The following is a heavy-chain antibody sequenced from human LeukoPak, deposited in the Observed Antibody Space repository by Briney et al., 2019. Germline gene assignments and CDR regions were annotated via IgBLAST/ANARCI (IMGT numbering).Heavy chain of an antibody. V-gene: IGHV4-31*03. Sequence: SETLSLTCTVSGGSISSGGYYWSWIRQHPGKGLEWIGYIYYSGSTYYNPSLKSRVTISVDTSKNQFSLKLSSVTAADTAVYYCARGRSATTVTPPYYFDYRGQGTLVTVSS. D-gene: IGHD4-17*01. CDR3: ARGRSATTVTPPYYFDY. CDR2: IYYSGST. CDR1: GGSISSGGYY. J-gene: IGHJ4*02.